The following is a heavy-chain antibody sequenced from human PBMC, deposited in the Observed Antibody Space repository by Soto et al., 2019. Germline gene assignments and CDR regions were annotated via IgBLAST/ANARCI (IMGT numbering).Heavy chain of an antibody. CDR2: IIPIFGTR. Sequence: QVHLLQSGAEVQKPGSSVRVSCRTSGGTFDNYAFSWVRQAPGQGLEWMGGIIPIFGTRNIAQRFQGRVTMTADESTNTAYMELSSLRSEDTAVYYCALGLRVFYVDSCGQGTLVTISS. CDR3: ALGLRVFYVDS. V-gene: IGHV1-69*01. D-gene: IGHD2-8*01. J-gene: IGHJ4*02. CDR1: GGTFDNYA.